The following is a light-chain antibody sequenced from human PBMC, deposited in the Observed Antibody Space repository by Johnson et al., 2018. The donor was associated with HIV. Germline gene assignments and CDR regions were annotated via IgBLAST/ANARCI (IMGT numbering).Light chain of an antibody. J-gene: IGLJ1*01. CDR3: GTWDSSLSAYV. CDR2: ENK. Sequence: QSVLTQSPSVSAAPGQMVSISCSGSSSNIGKNYVSWYQQFPGTAPKLLIHENKKRPSGIPDRFSASKSGTSATLDITGLQTGDEADYYCGTWDSSLSAYVFGTGTKVTVL. CDR1: SSNIGKNY. V-gene: IGLV1-51*02.